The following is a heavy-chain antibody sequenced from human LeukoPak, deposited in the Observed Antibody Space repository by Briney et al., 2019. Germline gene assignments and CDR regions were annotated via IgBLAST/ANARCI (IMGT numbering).Heavy chain of an antibody. V-gene: IGHV3-21*01. Sequence: GGSLRLSCAASGFTFSSYSMSWVRQAPGKGLEWVSSISSSSRYIYYADSVNGRFTISRDNAKNSLYLQMNSLRAEDTAVYYCARVPPLGYCSGGSCLLYYYYYMDVWGKGTTVTVSS. CDR3: ARVPPLGYCSGGSCLLYYYYYMDV. J-gene: IGHJ6*03. CDR1: GFTFSSYS. CDR2: ISSSSRYI. D-gene: IGHD2-15*01.